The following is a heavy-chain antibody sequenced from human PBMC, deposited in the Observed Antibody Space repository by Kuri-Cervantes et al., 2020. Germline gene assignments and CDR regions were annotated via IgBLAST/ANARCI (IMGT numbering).Heavy chain of an antibody. CDR3: ARDISSGWYGWFDP. Sequence: ESLKISCTVSGGSISSYYWSWIRQPPGKGLEWIGYIYYSGSTNYNPSLKSRVTISVDTSKNQFSLKLSSVTAADTAVYYCARDISSGWYGWFDPWGQGTLVTVSS. CDR1: GGSISSYY. D-gene: IGHD6-19*01. V-gene: IGHV4-59*01. CDR2: IYYSGST. J-gene: IGHJ5*02.